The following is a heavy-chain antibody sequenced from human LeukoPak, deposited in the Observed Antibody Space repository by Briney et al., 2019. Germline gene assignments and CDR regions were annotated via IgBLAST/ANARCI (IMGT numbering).Heavy chain of an antibody. CDR3: ARDSVYYWNEDYYYMDV. V-gene: IGHV1-18*01. Sequence: ASVKVSCKASYYTFTTYGISWVRQAPGQGLEWMGRITTYNGNTNYAQKFQGRVTMTTDTSTSTAYMELMSLRSDDTAVYYCARDSVYYWNEDYYYMDVWGKGTTVTVSS. CDR1: YYTFTTYG. J-gene: IGHJ6*03. CDR2: ITTYNGNT. D-gene: IGHD1-20*01.